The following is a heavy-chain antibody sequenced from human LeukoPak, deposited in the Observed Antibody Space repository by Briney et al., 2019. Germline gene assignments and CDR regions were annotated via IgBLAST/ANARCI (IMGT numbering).Heavy chain of an antibody. CDR2: IRYDGRNK. D-gene: IGHD6-25*01. CDR3: AKALYSSGPDAFDI. J-gene: IGHJ3*02. Sequence: GGSLKLSCAASGFTFSSYGMHWVRQAPGKGLEWVAMIRYDGRNKYYEESVKGRFTISRDNSKNTLYLQMNSLRAEDTAVYYCAKALYSSGPDAFDIWGQGTMVTVSS. V-gene: IGHV3-30*02. CDR1: GFTFSSYG.